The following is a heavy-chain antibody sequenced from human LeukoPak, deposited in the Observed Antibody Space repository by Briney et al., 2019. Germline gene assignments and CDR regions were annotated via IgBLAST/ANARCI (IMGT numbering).Heavy chain of an antibody. Sequence: PSGTLSLTCAVSGGSISSSNWWSWVRQPPGKGLEWIGEIYHSGSTNYNPSLKSRVTISVGKSNNQFSLKLRSVTAADTAVYYCARTFYSSSHFDYWGQGTLVTVSS. V-gene: IGHV4-4*02. CDR3: ARTFYSSSHFDY. J-gene: IGHJ4*02. CDR1: GGSISSSNW. CDR2: IYHSGST. D-gene: IGHD6-13*01.